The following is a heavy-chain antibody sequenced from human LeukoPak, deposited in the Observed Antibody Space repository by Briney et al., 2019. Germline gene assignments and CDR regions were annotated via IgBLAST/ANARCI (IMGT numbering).Heavy chain of an antibody. J-gene: IGHJ4*02. Sequence: ASVKVSCKASGYTFTSYYVHWVRQAPGQGLEWVGAINPSGGSTRYAQKFQGRVTMTRVTSTSTVYMELYSPRSEDTAVYYCARSYDYGDHFDYWGQGTLVTVSS. D-gene: IGHD4-17*01. CDR2: INPSGGST. V-gene: IGHV1-46*01. CDR1: GYTFTSYY. CDR3: ARSYDYGDHFDY.